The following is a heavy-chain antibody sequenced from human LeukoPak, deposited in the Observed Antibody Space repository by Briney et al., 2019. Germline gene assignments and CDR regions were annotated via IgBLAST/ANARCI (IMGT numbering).Heavy chain of an antibody. J-gene: IGHJ4*02. D-gene: IGHD3-22*01. CDR3: ARGYDSSGYPLYFDY. CDR2: ISSSSSYI. V-gene: IGHV3-21*01. Sequence: GGSLRLSCAASEFTLSSYIMNWVRQAPGKGLEWVSSISSSSSYIYYADSVKGRFTISRDNAKNSLYLQMNSLRAEDTAVYYCARGYDSSGYPLYFDYWGQGTLVTVSS. CDR1: EFTLSSYI.